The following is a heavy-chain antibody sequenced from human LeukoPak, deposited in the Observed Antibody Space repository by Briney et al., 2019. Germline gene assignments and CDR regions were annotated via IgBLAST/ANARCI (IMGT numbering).Heavy chain of an antibody. CDR2: INWNGGST. Sequence: PGGSLRLSCAASGFTFDDYGMSWVRQAPGKGLEWVSGINWNGGSTGYVDSVKGRFTISRDNAKNSLYLQMNSLRAEDTALYYCARGGNVLRFLEWLDCMDVWGKGTTVTVSS. CDR3: ARGGNVLRFLEWLDCMDV. CDR1: GFTFDDYG. V-gene: IGHV3-20*04. J-gene: IGHJ6*03. D-gene: IGHD3-3*01.